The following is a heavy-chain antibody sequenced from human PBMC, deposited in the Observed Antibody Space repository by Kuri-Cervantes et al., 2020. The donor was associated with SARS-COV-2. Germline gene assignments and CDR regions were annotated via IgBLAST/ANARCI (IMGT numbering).Heavy chain of an antibody. V-gene: IGHV4-34*01. CDR1: GGSFSGYY. J-gene: IGHJ3*02. CDR3: ARGEGIVLAVYALAFDI. D-gene: IGHD2-8*02. Sequence: ESLKISCAVYGGSFSGYYWSWIRQPPGKGLEWIGEINHSGSTNYNPSLKSRVTISVDTSKNQFSLKLSSVTAADTAVYYCARGEGIVLAVYALAFDIWGQGTMVTVSS. CDR2: INHSGST.